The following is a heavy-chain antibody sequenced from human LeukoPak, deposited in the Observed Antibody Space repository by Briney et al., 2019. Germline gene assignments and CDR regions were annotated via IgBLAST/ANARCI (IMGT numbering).Heavy chain of an antibody. CDR3: ARERSITMVRGVNSPYYFDD. J-gene: IGHJ4*02. V-gene: IGHV3-66*01. CDR2: IYSGGST. CDR1: GFTVSSNY. D-gene: IGHD3-10*01. Sequence: GGSLRLSCAASGFTVSSNYTSWVRQAPGKGLEWVSVIYSGGSTYYADSVKGRFTISRDNSKNTLYLQMNSLRAEDTAVYYCARERSITMVRGVNSPYYFDDWGQGTLVTVSS.